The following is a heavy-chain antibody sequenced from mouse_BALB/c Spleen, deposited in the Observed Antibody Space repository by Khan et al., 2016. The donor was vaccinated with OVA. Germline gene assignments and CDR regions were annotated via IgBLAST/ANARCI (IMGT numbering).Heavy chain of an antibody. V-gene: IGHV1-77*01. J-gene: IGHJ3*01. CDR3: ARRNYFGYTFAY. D-gene: IGHD1-2*01. CDR1: GYTFTDYY. Sequence: QVQLQQSGAELARPGASVKLSCKASGYTFTDYYINWVKQRTGQGLEWIGEISPGSGDTYYNEKFKGKATLTADNSSTTAYIQLSSLTSEAAAVYFCARRNYFGYTFAYWGQGTLVTVSA. CDR2: ISPGSGDT.